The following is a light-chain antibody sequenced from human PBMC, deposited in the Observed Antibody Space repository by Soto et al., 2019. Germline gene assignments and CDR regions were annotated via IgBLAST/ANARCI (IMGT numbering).Light chain of an antibody. V-gene: IGKV3-20*01. CDR3: QHYRSTVLT. Sequence: NVLTQSPDTLSLSPGERATLSCRAGQNIVNNYLAWYQQKPGQAPRLLMYRASTRPTGIADRFSGSGSGTDLPLTISRVEPEDFAVYSFQHYRSTVLTFGQGTRLE. CDR2: RAS. CDR1: QNIVNNY. J-gene: IGKJ5*01.